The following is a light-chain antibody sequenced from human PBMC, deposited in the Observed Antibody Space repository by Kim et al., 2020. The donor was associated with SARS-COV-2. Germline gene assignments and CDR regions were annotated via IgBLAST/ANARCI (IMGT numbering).Light chain of an antibody. Sequence: ELTQPPSASGTPGQRVTISCSGSSSNVGTKTVNWYQQLPGTAPKLLIYNNNQRPSGVPVRFSGSKSGTSASLAISGPQSEDEADYYCAAWDVRLNIYVFGTGTKVTVL. CDR1: SSNVGTKT. CDR2: NNN. V-gene: IGLV1-44*01. CDR3: AAWDVRLNIYV. J-gene: IGLJ1*01.